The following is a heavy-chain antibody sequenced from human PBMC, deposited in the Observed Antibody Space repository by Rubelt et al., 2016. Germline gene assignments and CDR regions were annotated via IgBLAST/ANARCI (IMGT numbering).Heavy chain of an antibody. CDR2: INKSGNT. CDR3: ARSDTICGVVLKGYYFDS. CDR1: GGSFNDYY. Sequence: QVQLKQWGAGLLKPSETLSLTRAVYGGSFNDYYWTWIRQPPGKGLEWIGDINKSGNTDYNPSLKSRVTISVDTSQNYFSLKTNSLTAADTAVYYCARSDTICGVVLKGYYFDSWGQGTLVTVSS. D-gene: IGHD3-3*01. J-gene: IGHJ4*02. V-gene: IGHV4-34*02.